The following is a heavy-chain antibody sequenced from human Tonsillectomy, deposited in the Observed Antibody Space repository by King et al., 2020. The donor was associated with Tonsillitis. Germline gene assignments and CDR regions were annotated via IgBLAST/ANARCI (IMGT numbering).Heavy chain of an antibody. V-gene: IGHV4-59*01. CDR1: GGSISSYN. J-gene: IGHJ4*02. Sequence: VQLQESGPGLVKPSETLSLTCTVSGGSISSYNWSWVRQPPGQGLEWMGYIYYSGSTNYHPSLKRRVTITVDTSKNQFSLKLSSVTAADTAVYYYPRHRELLYDYFDYWGQGTLVTVSS. D-gene: IGHD3-10*01. CDR3: PRHRELLYDYFDY. CDR2: IYYSGST.